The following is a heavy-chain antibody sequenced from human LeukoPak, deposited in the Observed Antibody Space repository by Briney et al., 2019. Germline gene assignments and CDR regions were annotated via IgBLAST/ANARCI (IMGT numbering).Heavy chain of an antibody. CDR1: GFTFSTFW. Sequence: GGSLRLSCAASGFTFSTFWMSWVRQAPGKGLEWVANIKADGSEKYYVDSMKGRFTVSRDNAKNSLYLQMDSLRAEDTAVYYCARGGTFVSDYWGQGTLVTVSS. CDR2: IKADGSEK. D-gene: IGHD1-1*01. J-gene: IGHJ4*02. V-gene: IGHV3-7*01. CDR3: ARGGTFVSDY.